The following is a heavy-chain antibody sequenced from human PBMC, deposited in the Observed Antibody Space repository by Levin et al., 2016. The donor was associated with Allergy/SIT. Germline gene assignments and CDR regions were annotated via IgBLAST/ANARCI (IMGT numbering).Heavy chain of an antibody. J-gene: IGHJ4*02. CDR2: ISSNGGST. D-gene: IGHD6-19*01. CDR1: GFTFSSYA. V-gene: IGHV3-64*04. CDR3: ARDYYTSGDF. Sequence: GESLKISCSASGFTFSSYAMHWVRQAPGKGLEYVSAISSNGGSTYYADSLKGRFTISRDNAKNTLYLQMNSLRAEDTALYYCARDYYTSGDFWGQGTLVTVSS.